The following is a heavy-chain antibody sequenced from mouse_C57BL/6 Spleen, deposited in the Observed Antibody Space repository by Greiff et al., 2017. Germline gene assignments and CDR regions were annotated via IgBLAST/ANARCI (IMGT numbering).Heavy chain of an antibody. V-gene: IGHV2-4*01. CDR1: GFSLTSYG. Sequence: VQLQQSGPGLVQPSQSLSITCTVSGFSLTSYGVHWVRQPPGKGLEWLGVIWSGGSTDYNAAFISRLSISKDNSKSQVFFKMNSLQADDTAIYYCATIYGSSLYWYFDVWGTGTTVTVSS. J-gene: IGHJ1*03. CDR3: ATIYGSSLYWYFDV. D-gene: IGHD1-1*01. CDR2: IWSGGST.